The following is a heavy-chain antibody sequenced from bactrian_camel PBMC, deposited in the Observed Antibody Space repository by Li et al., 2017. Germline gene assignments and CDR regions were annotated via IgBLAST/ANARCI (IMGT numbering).Heavy chain of an antibody. Sequence: HVQLVESGGGSVQAGGSLRLSCAVSVSSANDYCLGWFRQASGKEREWVGSLDSDGRINYADSVKGRFTISKDNRKNILYLQMNSLTPGDTAMYYCAVRGRSGTCFVREIQPTNWYNYWGPGTQVTVS. CDR3: AVRGRSGTCFVREIQPTNWYNY. V-gene: IGHV3S9*01. CDR2: LDSDGRI. J-gene: IGHJ4*01. D-gene: IGHD2*01. CDR1: VSSANDYC.